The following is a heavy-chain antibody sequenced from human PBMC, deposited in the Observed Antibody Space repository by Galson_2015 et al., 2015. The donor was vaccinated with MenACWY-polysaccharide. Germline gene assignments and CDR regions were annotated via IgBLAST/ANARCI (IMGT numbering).Heavy chain of an antibody. Sequence: ETLSLTCAVYGGSFSGYYGGWLRQPPGKGLEGIGEINHSGNTSYNPSLKSRFTISVDTSKNPFYLRLSSVTAADTAMYYCVRPSRMGPSRAFDFWGQGTLVTVSS. CDR3: VRPSRMGPSRAFDF. V-gene: IGHV4-34*01. CDR2: INHSGNT. J-gene: IGHJ4*02. D-gene: IGHD2-2*01. CDR1: GGSFSGYY.